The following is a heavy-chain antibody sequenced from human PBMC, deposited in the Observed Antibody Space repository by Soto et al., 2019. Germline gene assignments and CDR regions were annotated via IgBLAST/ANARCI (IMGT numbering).Heavy chain of an antibody. J-gene: IGHJ3*02. D-gene: IGHD3-10*01. Sequence: ASVKVSCKASGYTFTSYAMHWVRQAPGQRLEWMGWINAGNGNTKYSQKFQGRVTITRGTSASTAYMELSSLRSEDTAVYYCARTSLRFGEIRGANAFDIWGQGTMVTVSS. CDR3: ARTSLRFGEIRGANAFDI. CDR2: INAGNGNT. CDR1: GYTFTSYA. V-gene: IGHV1-3*01.